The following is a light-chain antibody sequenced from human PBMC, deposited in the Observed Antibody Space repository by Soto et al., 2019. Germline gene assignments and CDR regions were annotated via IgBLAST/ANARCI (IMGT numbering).Light chain of an antibody. V-gene: IGLV2-14*01. CDR2: DVS. CDR3: SSYTSSSTLEV. J-gene: IGLJ2*01. Sequence: QYALTQPASVSGSPGQSITISCTGTSSDVGGYNYVSWYQQHPGKAPKLMIYDVSNRPSGVSNRFSGSKSGNTASLTISGLPADDEADYYCSSYTSSSTLEVFGGGTKVTFL. CDR1: SSDVGGYNY.